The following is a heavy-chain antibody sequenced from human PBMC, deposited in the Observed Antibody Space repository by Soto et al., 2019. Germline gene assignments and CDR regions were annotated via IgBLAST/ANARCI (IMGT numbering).Heavy chain of an antibody. CDR2: IYYNGRT. Sequence: QVQLQESGPGLVKPSETLSLTCNVSGRSVSNSDFYWSWIRQPPGKGLEWIGYIYYNGRTNYNPSLKSLVTSSLDTSKNQFSLELTSVTAADTAIYYCARDHVVSAVSFDHWGQGTLVTVSS. V-gene: IGHV4-61*08. J-gene: IGHJ4*02. CDR3: ARDHVVSAVSFDH. CDR1: GRSVSNSDFY. D-gene: IGHD2-2*01.